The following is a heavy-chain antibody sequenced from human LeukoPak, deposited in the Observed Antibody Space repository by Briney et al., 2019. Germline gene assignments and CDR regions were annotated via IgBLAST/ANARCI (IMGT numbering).Heavy chain of an antibody. CDR3: ARRPLYGGGLGY. CDR2: IYYSGST. J-gene: IGHJ4*02. V-gene: IGHV4-59*12. D-gene: IGHD1-26*01. CDR1: GGSISSYY. Sequence: SETLSLTCTVSGGSISSYYWSWIRQPPGKGLEWIGYIYYSGSTNYNPSLKSRVTISVDTSKNQFSLKLSSVTAADTAVYYCARRPLYGGGLGYWGQGTLVTVSS.